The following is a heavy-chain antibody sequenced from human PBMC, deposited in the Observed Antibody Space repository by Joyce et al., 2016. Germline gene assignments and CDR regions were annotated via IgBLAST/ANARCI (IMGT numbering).Heavy chain of an antibody. V-gene: IGHV1-2*04. CDR2: INSQTGDT. CDR1: GYTFGDHY. Sequence: QVQLVQSGPEIKNPGASVKVSCKASGYTFGDHYMHWVRQAPGQWLEWRGWINSQTGDTIYAQNRQGWVTVSRHMSTSTAYLELHNLMSGDTAVYYCARGHFSRFSGYGYYGMGVWGQGTSVTVSS. J-gene: IGHJ6*02. CDR3: ARGHFSRFSGYGYYGMGV. D-gene: IGHD5-12*01.